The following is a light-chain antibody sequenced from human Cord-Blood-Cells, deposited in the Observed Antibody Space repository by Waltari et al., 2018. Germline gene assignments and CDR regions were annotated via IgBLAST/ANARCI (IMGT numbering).Light chain of an antibody. CDR1: QGISNS. CDR2: AAS. V-gene: IGKV1-NL1*01. Sequence: DIQMTQSPSSLSASSGASVTRTCRASQGISNSLAWYQQKPGKAPKLLLYAASRLESGAPSRFSGSGSGTDYTLTISSLQPEDFATYYCQQYYSTPTFGQGTKVEIK. CDR3: QQYYSTPT. J-gene: IGKJ1*01.